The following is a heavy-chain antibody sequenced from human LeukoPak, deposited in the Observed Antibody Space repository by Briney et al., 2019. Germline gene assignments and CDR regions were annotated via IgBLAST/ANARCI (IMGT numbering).Heavy chain of an antibody. CDR2: INDDGSGT. V-gene: IGHV3-74*01. CDR3: AREIQAPGKTHDC. CDR1: GFTFSNYW. J-gene: IGHJ4*02. Sequence: GGSLRLSCAASGFTFSNYWMHWVRRVPGKGLVWVSRINDDGSGTFYADSVKGRFTISRDNAKNTLYLQMDSLRADDTALYYCAREIQAPGKTHDCWGQGTLVTVSS.